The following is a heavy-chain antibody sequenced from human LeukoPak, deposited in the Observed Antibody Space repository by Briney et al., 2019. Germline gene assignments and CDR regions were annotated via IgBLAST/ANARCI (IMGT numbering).Heavy chain of an antibody. V-gene: IGHV4-61*01. CDR2: VYHSGST. D-gene: IGHD3-22*01. Sequence: SETLSLTCTVSGGSIRSSYYYWSWIRQPPGKGLEWIGYVYHSGSTNYNPSLKSRVTMSVDTSNNQFSLKLSSVTAADTAMYYCAREGDYYDSGGYYRIDFWGQGTLVTVSS. J-gene: IGHJ4*02. CDR3: AREGDYYDSGGYYRIDF. CDR1: GGSIRSSYYY.